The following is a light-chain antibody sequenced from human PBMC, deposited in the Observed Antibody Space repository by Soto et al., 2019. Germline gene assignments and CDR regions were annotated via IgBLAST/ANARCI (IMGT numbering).Light chain of an antibody. Sequence: QSVLTQPASVSGSPGQSITISCTGTYSDVGGYNFVSWYRQHPGKAPKVMIYDVSDRPSGVSDRFSGSKSGNTASLTISGLHPEDEAYYYCSSYTSLSTVVFGGGTKLTVL. CDR2: DVS. J-gene: IGLJ3*02. CDR1: YSDVGGYNF. CDR3: SSYTSLSTVV. V-gene: IGLV2-14*01.